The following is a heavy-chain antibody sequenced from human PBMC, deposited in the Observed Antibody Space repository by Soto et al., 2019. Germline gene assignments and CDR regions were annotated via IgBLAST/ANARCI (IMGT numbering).Heavy chain of an antibody. CDR2: IYHSGST. Sequence: ASETLSLTCTVSGGSISSSNWWSWVRQPPGKGLEWIGEIYHSGSTNYNPSLKSRVTISVDKSKNQFSLKLSSVTAADTAVYYCARVDGYNYGSFFDYWGQGTLVTVS. V-gene: IGHV4-4*02. CDR1: GGSISSSNW. D-gene: IGHD5-12*01. J-gene: IGHJ4*02. CDR3: ARVDGYNYGSFFDY.